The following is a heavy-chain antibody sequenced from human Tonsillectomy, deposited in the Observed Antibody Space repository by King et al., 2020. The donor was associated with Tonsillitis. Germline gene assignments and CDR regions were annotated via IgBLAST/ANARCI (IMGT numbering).Heavy chain of an antibody. D-gene: IGHD6-19*01. CDR2: ISYDGSNK. V-gene: IGHV3-33*05. J-gene: IGHJ4*02. Sequence: VQLVESGGGVVQPGRSLRLSCAASGFTFSTYGMHWVRQAPGKGLEWVAGISYDGSNKYYADPLKGRFTISRDNSKNTLFLQMNGLRAEDTAFYYCARDPSSGWHFDYWGQGTLVTVSS. CDR1: GFTFSTYG. CDR3: ARDPSSGWHFDY.